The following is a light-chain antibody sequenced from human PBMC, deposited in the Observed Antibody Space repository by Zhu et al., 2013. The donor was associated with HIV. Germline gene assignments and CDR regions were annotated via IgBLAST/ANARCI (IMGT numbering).Light chain of an antibody. CDR2: AAS. V-gene: IGKV1-8*01. Sequence: AIRMTQSPSSLSASTGDRVTITCRASQAISSYLAWYQQKPGKAPKLLIYAASTLQSGVPSRFSGSGSGTDFTLTISSLQPEDFATYYCQQANSFPITFGQGTRLEIK. J-gene: IGKJ5*01. CDR3: QQANSFPIT. CDR1: QAISSY.